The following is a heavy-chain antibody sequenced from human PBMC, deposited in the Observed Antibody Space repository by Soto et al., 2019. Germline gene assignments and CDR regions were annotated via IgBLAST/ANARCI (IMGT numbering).Heavy chain of an antibody. D-gene: IGHD2-15*01. CDR1: SGSITSANW. CDR2: IYHSGST. J-gene: IGHJ4*02. CDR3: ARRGGGVVLAATSPFDY. V-gene: IGHV4-4*02. Sequence: QVPLQESGPRLVRPSGTLSLTCTVSSGSITSANWWSWVRQPPGRGLEWIGDIYHSGSTNYNLSLESRVTLSVDKSKTQFYLSLSSVTAADTAMYYCARRGGGVVLAATSPFDYWGQGTLVNVSS.